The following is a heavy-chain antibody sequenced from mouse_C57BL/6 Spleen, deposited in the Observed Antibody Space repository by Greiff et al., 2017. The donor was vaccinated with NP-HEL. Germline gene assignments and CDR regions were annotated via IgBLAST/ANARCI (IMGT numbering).Heavy chain of an antibody. V-gene: IGHV1-15*01. J-gene: IGHJ2*01. Sequence: VQLQRSGAELVRPGASVTLSCKASGYTFTDYEMHWVKQTPVHGLEWIGAIDPETGGTAYNQKFKGKAILTADKSSSTAYMELRSLTSEDSAVYYCTRRGLYYFDYWGQGTTLTVSS. CDR3: TRRGLYYFDY. CDR1: GYTFTDYE. CDR2: IDPETGGT.